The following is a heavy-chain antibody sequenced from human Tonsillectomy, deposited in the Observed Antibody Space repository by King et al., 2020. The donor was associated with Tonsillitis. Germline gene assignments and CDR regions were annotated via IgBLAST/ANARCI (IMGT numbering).Heavy chain of an antibody. J-gene: IGHJ4*02. D-gene: IGHD1-26*01. V-gene: IGHV3-74*01. CDR1: GFSFSGYW. Sequence: DVQLVESGGGLVQPGGSLRLSCEASGFSFSGYWMHWVRQAPGKGLVWVSRINTDGSITNYADSVKGRFTISRDNAKNTLYLQMNSLRAEDTAVYYCARVGATTYYWGQGTLVTVSS. CDR3: ARVGATTYY. CDR2: INTDGSIT.